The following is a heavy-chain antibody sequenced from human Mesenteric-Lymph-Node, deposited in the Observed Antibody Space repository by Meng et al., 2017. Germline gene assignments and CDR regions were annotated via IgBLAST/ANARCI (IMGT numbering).Heavy chain of an antibody. CDR3: ARESSTMLRGRIIDNDNGMDV. CDR2: ISSSSTI. V-gene: IGHV3-69-1*01. CDR1: GFTFSDYY. D-gene: IGHD3-10*01. J-gene: IGHJ6*02. Sequence: GESLKISCAASGFTFSDYYMNWVRQAPGKGLEWVSSISSSSTIYYADSVKGRFTISRDISKNTLYLQMNNLRAEDTAVYYCARESSTMLRGRIIDNDNGMDVWGQGTTVTVSS.